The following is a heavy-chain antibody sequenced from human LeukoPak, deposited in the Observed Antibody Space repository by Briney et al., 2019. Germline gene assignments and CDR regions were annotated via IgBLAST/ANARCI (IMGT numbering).Heavy chain of an antibody. CDR2: INHSGST. CDR3: ARVKSHYYKPRPFDY. V-gene: IGHV4-34*01. CDR1: GGSFSGYY. J-gene: IGHJ4*02. Sequence: SETLSLTCAVYGGSFSGYYWSWIRQPPGKGLEWIGEINHSGSTNYNPSLKSRVTISADTSKNQFSLKLSSVTAADTAVYYCARVKSHYYKPRPFDYWGQGTLVTVSS. D-gene: IGHD3-10*01.